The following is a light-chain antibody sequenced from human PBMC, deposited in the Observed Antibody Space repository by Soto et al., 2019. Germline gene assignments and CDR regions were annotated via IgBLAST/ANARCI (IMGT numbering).Light chain of an antibody. CDR3: QQYGSSSYT. J-gene: IGKJ2*01. V-gene: IGKV3-20*01. CDR1: QSVSSSY. CDR2: GAS. Sequence: EIVLTRSPGTLSLSPGERATLSCRASQSVSSSYLAWYQQKPGQAPRLLIYGASSRATGIPDRFSGSGSGTDFTLTISRLEPEDFAVYYCQQYGSSSYTFGQGIKLEMK.